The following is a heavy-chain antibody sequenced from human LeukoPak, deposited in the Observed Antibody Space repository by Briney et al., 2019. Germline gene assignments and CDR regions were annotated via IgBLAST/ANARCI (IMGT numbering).Heavy chain of an antibody. CDR2: IYSGGST. V-gene: IGHV3-66*01. Sequence: GGSLILSCAASGFTVSSNYMSWVRQAPGKGLEWVSVIYSGGSTYYADSVKGRFTISRDNSKNTLYLQMNSLRAEDTAVYYCARERDYSGTYYPFDYWGQGTLVTVSS. D-gene: IGHD1-26*01. CDR1: GFTVSSNY. CDR3: ARERDYSGTYYPFDY. J-gene: IGHJ4*02.